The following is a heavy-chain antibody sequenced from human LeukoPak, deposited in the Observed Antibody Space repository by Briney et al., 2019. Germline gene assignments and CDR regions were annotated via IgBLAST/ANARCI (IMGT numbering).Heavy chain of an antibody. CDR3: ARANYDFWSGYYF. V-gene: IGHV3-48*03. J-gene: IGHJ4*02. CDR2: ISSSGSTI. CDR1: GFTFSSYE. Sequence: GGSLRLSCAASGFTFSSYEMNWVRQAPGKGLEWVSYISSSGSTIYYADSVKGRFTISRDNAKNSLYLQMNSLRAEDTAVYYCARANYDFWSGYYFWGRGTLVTVSS. D-gene: IGHD3-3*01.